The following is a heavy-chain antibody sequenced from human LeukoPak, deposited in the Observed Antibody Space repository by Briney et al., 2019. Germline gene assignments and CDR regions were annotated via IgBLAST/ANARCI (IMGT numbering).Heavy chain of an antibody. D-gene: IGHD3-22*01. Sequence: ASVKVSCKASGGTFSSYAISWVRQAPGQGLEWMGRIIPILGIANYAQKLQGRVTITADKSTSTAYMELSSLRSEDTAVYYCARVSTLNDYYDSSGYYSFDYWGQGTLVTVSS. V-gene: IGHV1-69*04. CDR1: GGTFSSYA. J-gene: IGHJ4*02. CDR3: ARVSTLNDYYDSSGYYSFDY. CDR2: IIPILGIA.